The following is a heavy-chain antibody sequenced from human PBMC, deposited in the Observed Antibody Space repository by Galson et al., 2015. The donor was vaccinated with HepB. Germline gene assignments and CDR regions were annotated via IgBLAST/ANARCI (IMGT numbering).Heavy chain of an antibody. CDR2: ISYDGSNK. V-gene: IGHV3-30*18. CDR3: AKDSEGANSGYMDV. Sequence: SLRLSCAASGFTFSSYGMHWVRQAPGKGLEWVAVISYDGSNKYYADSVKGRFTISRDNSKNTLYLQMNSLRAEDTAVYYCAKDSEGANSGYMDVWGKGTTVTVSS. D-gene: IGHD1-26*01. CDR1: GFTFSSYG. J-gene: IGHJ6*03.